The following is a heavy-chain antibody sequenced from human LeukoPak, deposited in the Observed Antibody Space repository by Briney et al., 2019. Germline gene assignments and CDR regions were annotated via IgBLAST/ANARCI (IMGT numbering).Heavy chain of an antibody. D-gene: IGHD2-15*01. CDR3: ARDRCSGGSCYKCH. Sequence: PGGSLRLSCAASGFTFGSYSMNWVRQAPGKGLEWVSYISSSSSTIYYADSVKGRFTISRDNAKNSLYLQMNSLRAEDTAVYYCARDRCSGGSCYKCHWGQGTLVTVSS. CDR2: ISSSSSTI. V-gene: IGHV3-48*01. CDR1: GFTFGSYS. J-gene: IGHJ4*02.